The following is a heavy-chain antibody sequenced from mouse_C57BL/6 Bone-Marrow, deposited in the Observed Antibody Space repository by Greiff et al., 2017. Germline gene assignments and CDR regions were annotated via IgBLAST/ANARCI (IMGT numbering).Heavy chain of an antibody. V-gene: IGHV1-64*01. CDR3: AGYDNYWFAY. CDR1: GYTFTSYW. Sequence: VQLQQSGAELVKPGAPVKLSCKASGYTFTSYWMHWVKQRPGQGLEWIGMIHPNSGSTNYNEKFKSKATLTVDKSSSTAYMQLSSLTSEDSAVYYCAGYDNYWFAYWGQGTLVTVSA. CDR2: IHPNSGST. D-gene: IGHD2-1*01. J-gene: IGHJ3*01.